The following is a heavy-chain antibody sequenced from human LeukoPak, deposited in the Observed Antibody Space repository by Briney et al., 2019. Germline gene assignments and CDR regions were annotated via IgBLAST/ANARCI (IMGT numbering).Heavy chain of an antibody. J-gene: IGHJ6*02. V-gene: IGHV7-4-1*02. CDR3: ARGPRGKYYYYGMDV. CDR1: GGTFSIYA. CDR2: INTNTGIP. Sequence: ASVKVSCKASGGTFSIYAISWVRQAPGQGLEWMGWINTNTGIPTYAQGFTGRFVFSLDTSVSTAYLQISSLKAEDTAVYYCARGPRGKYYYYGMDVWGQGTTVTVSS. D-gene: IGHD3-16*01.